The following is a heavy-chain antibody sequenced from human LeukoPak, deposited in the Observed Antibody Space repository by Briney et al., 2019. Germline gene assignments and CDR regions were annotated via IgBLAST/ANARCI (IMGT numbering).Heavy chain of an antibody. CDR3: ARAFGTGGFVSYYYLDV. V-gene: IGHV3-11*01. Sequence: PGGSLRLSCAASGFSFRDSYMTWIRQAPGKGLEWLSYIDPTGGLLYYGDSVEGRVTVSRDNAGNLLYLQMDSLRAEDTAVYFCARAFGTGGFVSYYYLDVWGRGTAVTVSS. D-gene: IGHD3-16*01. J-gene: IGHJ6*03. CDR1: GFSFRDSY. CDR2: IDPTGGLL.